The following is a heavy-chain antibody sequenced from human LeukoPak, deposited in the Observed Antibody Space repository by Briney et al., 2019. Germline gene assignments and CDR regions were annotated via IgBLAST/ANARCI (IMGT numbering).Heavy chain of an antibody. CDR2: IWYDGSNK. D-gene: IGHD2-15*01. V-gene: IGHV3-33*06. CDR1: GFTFSSYG. J-gene: IGHJ6*03. Sequence: PGGSLRLSCAASGFTFSSYGMHWVRQAPGKGLEWVAVIWYDGSNKYYADSVKGRFTISRDNSKNTLYLQMNSLRAEDTAVYYCANPVVAATPYYHYMDVWGKGTTVTVSS. CDR3: ANPVVAATPYYHYMDV.